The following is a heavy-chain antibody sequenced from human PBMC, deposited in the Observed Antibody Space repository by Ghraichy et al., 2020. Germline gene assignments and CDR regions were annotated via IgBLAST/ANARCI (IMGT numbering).Heavy chain of an antibody. D-gene: IGHD1-26*01. CDR2: IYYSGST. CDR1: GGSISSSSYY. Sequence: EPLNISCTVSGGSISSSSYYWGWIRQPPGKGLEWIGNIYYSGSTYYNPSLKSRVTISVDTSKNQFSLKMSGVTAADTAVYYCARQEGPIGVGTTLDVFDIWGQGTMVTVSS. J-gene: IGHJ3*02. CDR3: ARQEGPIGVGTTLDVFDI. V-gene: IGHV4-39*01.